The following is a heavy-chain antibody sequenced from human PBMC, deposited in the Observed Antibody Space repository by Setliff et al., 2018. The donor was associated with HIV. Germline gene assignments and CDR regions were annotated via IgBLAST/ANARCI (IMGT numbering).Heavy chain of an antibody. Sequence: SETLSLTCTVSGGSISSYCWDWIRQSPGRGLEWIGFIFSSGSTKYNPSLQSRVTMSIDTSKNQFSLKLTSVTAADTAVYYCARRIDNSGSFPDKNWFDTWGQGSQVTVSS. V-gene: IGHV4-4*09. D-gene: IGHD3-10*01. CDR3: ARRIDNSGSFPDKNWFDT. CDR2: IFSSGST. CDR1: GGSISSYC. J-gene: IGHJ5*02.